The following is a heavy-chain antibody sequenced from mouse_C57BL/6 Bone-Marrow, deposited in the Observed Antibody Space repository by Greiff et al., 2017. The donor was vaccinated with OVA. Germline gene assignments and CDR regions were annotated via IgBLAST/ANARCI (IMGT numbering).Heavy chain of an antibody. CDR1: GYSITSGYY. Sequence: DVKLQESGPGLVKPSQSLSLTCSVTGYSITSGYYWNWIRQFPGNKLEWMGYISYDGSNNYNPSLKNRISITRDTSKNQFFLKLNSVTTEDTATYYCARGPPLLWYDYWGQGTTLTVSS. CDR3: ARGPPLLWYDY. CDR2: ISYDGSN. D-gene: IGHD2-1*01. V-gene: IGHV3-6*01. J-gene: IGHJ2*01.